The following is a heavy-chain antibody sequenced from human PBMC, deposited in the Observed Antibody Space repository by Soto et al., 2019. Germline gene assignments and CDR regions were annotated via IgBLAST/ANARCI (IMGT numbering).Heavy chain of an antibody. CDR3: TPLTMIVVHQDY. CDR1: GGTCSNPC. Sequence: AGSVRLSCAASGGTCSNPCTSWVRQNTGKGLEWVGRIKSKTDGGATDYAAPVEGRFTISRDDSKNMLYLQMNSLKTEDTAVSYCTPLTMIVVHQDYWGQAPLVTVSS. CDR2: IKSKTDGGAT. V-gene: IGHV3-15*01. J-gene: IGHJ4*02. D-gene: IGHD3-22*01.